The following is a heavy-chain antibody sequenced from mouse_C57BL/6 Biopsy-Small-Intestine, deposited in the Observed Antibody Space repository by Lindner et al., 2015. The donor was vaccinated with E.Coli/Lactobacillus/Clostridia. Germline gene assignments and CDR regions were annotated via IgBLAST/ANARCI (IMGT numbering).Heavy chain of an antibody. J-gene: IGHJ3*01. V-gene: IGHV1-31*01. CDR2: IYPYNGVS. CDR1: GYSFTGYY. CDR3: ARGPPYFYGSSSFVD. D-gene: IGHD1-1*01. Sequence: VQLQESGPELVKPGASVKISCKASGYSFTGYYMHWVKQSHGNILDWIGYIYPYNGVSTYNQKFKGKATLTVDRSSSTAYMELRSLTSEDSAVYYCARGPPYFYGSSSFVDWGQGTLVTVSA.